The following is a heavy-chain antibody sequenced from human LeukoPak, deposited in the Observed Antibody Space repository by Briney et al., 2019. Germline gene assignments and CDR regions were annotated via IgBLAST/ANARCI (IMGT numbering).Heavy chain of an antibody. CDR3: ATSSGWYPKYFDY. J-gene: IGHJ4*02. D-gene: IGHD6-19*01. Sequence: GGSLRLSCAASGFTFSTYPMSWVRQAPGKGLEWVSAISDSGGDTYYADSVKGRFTISRDNSKNTLYLQMNSLRAEDTALYYCATSSGWYPKYFDYWGQGTLVTVSS. CDR1: GFTFSTYP. CDR2: ISDSGGDT. V-gene: IGHV3-23*01.